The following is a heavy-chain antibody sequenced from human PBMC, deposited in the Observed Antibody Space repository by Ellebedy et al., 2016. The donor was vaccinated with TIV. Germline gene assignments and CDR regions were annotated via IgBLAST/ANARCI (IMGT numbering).Heavy chain of an antibody. J-gene: IGHJ4*02. CDR3: AGDYGAYFDY. D-gene: IGHD4-17*01. CDR1: GGSISSFY. Sequence: MPSETLSLTCTVSGGSISSFYWRWIRQPPGKGLEWIGYIYYSGSTNYNPSLKSRVTISVDMSKNQFSLRLSSVTAADTAVYYCAGDYGAYFDYWGQGTLVTVSS. CDR2: IYYSGST. V-gene: IGHV4-59*08.